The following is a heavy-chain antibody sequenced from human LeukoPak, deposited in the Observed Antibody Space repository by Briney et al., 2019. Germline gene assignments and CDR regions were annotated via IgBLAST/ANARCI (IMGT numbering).Heavy chain of an antibody. V-gene: IGHV3-23*01. CDR1: GFTFSSYA. D-gene: IGHD6-6*01. J-gene: IGHJ4*02. Sequence: GGSLRLSCAASGFTFSSYAMSWVRQAPGKGLEWVSAISGSGGSTYYADSVKGRFTISRDNSKNTLYLQMNSLRAEDTAVYYCAKRNELLGPKANLDSSSSGYFDYWGQGTLVTVSS. CDR2: ISGSGGST. CDR3: AKRNELLGPKANLDSSSSGYFDY.